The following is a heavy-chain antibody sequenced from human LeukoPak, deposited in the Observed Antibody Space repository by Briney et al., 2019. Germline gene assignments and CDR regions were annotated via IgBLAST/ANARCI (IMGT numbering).Heavy chain of an antibody. V-gene: IGHV1-18*01. D-gene: IGHD5-12*01. Sequence: ASVKVSCKASGYTFTSYGFSRVRQAPGQGLEWMGWVSAYNGNTNYAQKLQGRVTMTTDTSTSTAYMELRSLRSDDTAVYYCARDQSGYGSFDYWGQGTLVTVSS. CDR3: ARDQSGYGSFDY. J-gene: IGHJ4*02. CDR2: VSAYNGNT. CDR1: GYTFTSYG.